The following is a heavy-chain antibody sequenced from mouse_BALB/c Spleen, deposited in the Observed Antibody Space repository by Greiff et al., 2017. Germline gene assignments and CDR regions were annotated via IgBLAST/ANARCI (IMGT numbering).Heavy chain of an antibody. CDR2: IWSGGST. Sequence: QVQLQQSGPGLVQPSQSLSITCTASGFSFTSYGVHWVRQSPGKGLEWLGVIWSGGSTDYNAAFISRLSISKDNSKSLVFFKMNSLQANDTAIYYCASGEGGDGAMEYWGQGTSVTVSS. D-gene: IGHD3-3*01. CDR1: GFSFTSYG. CDR3: ASGEGGDGAMEY. V-gene: IGHV2-2*02. J-gene: IGHJ4*01.